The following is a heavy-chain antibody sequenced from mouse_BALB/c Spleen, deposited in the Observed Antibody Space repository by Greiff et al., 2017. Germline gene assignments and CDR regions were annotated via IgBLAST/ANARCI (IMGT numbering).Heavy chain of an antibody. D-gene: IGHD1-2*01. V-gene: IGHV5-4*02. CDR3: ARGGITAYDFDY. Sequence: DVHLVESGGGLVKPGGSLKLSCAASGFTFSDYYMYWVRQTPEKRLEWVATISDGGSYTYYPDSVKGRFTISRDNAKNNLYLQMSSLKSEDTAMYYCARGGITAYDFDYWGQGTTLTVAS. J-gene: IGHJ2*01. CDR2: ISDGGSYT. CDR1: GFTFSDYY.